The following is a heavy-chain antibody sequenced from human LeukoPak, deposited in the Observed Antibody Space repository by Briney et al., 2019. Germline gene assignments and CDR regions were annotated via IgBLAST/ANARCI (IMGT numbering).Heavy chain of an antibody. V-gene: IGHV3-48*03. CDR1: GFTFSSYE. D-gene: IGHD4-17*01. CDR2: ISSSGTTI. Sequence: GGSLRLSCAASGFTFSSYEMNWVRQAPGKGLEWVSYISSSGTTIYYADSVKGRFTISRDNAKNSLYLQMNSLRAEDTAVYYCARGTYGDTYYFDYWGQGTLVTVSS. J-gene: IGHJ4*02. CDR3: ARGTYGDTYYFDY.